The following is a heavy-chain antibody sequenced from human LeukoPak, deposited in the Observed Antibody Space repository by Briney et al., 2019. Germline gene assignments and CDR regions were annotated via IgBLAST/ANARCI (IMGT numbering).Heavy chain of an antibody. Sequence: PGGSLRLSCAASGFTFSSYWMHWVRQAPGKGLVWVSRINSDGSSTNYADSVKGRFTISRDNAENTLYLQMNSLRAEDTAVYYCARSGFKYYYYGMDVRGQGTTVTVSS. CDR3: ARSGFKYYYYGMDV. CDR1: GFTFSSYW. V-gene: IGHV3-74*01. CDR2: INSDGSST. J-gene: IGHJ6*02. D-gene: IGHD3-10*01.